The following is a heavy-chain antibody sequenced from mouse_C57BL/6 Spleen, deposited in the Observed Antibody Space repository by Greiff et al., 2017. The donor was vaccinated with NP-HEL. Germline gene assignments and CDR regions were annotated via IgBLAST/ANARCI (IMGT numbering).Heavy chain of an antibody. D-gene: IGHD1-1*01. Sequence: QVQLQQSGAELVRPGASVTLSCKASGYTFTDYEMHWVKQTPVHGLEWIGAIDPETGGTAYNQKFKGKAILTADKSSSTAYMELRSLTSEDSAVYYCTRTITTVVANYFDYWGQGTTLTVSS. CDR2: IDPETGGT. CDR1: GYTFTDYE. J-gene: IGHJ2*01. CDR3: TRTITTVVANYFDY. V-gene: IGHV1-15*01.